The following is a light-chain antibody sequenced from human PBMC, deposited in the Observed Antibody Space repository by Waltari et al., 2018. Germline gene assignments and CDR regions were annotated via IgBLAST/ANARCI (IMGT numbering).Light chain of an antibody. CDR1: QDISDY. CDR3: LNYKIAPWT. V-gene: IGKV1-27*01. Sequence: DIQMTQSPSSLSASVGDRVTITCRASQDISDYLAWFQQKPGEIPRLLIYAASSLRSGVPSRVSGSQSGTDFSLTINSLQPADVATYFCLNYKIAPWTFGQGTKVEV. J-gene: IGKJ1*01. CDR2: AAS.